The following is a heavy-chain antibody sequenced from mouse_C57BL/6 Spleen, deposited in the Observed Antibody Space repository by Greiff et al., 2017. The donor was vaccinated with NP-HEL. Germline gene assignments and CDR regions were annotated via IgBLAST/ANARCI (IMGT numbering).Heavy chain of an antibody. CDR3: ARGYYL. CDR2: ISYDGSN. CDR1: GYSITSGYY. V-gene: IGHV3-6*01. J-gene: IGHJ2*01. D-gene: IGHD1-1*02. Sequence: EVQLQQSGPGLVKPSQSLSLTCSVTGYSITSGYYWNWIRQFPGNKLEWMGYISYDGSNNYNPSLKNRISITRDTSKNQFFLKLNSVTTEDTATYYCARGYYLWSQGTTLTVSS.